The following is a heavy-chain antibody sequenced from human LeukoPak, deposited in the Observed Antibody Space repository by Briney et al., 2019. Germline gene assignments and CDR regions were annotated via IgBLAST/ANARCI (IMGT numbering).Heavy chain of an antibody. D-gene: IGHD1-26*01. Sequence: QPGGSLRLSCAAPGFTFSSYAMHWVRQAPGKGLEWVAVISYDGSNKYYADSVKGRFTISRDNSKNTLSLQMNSLRAEDTAVYYCARDPYNGNYGDSYYYFMDAWGKGTTVTISS. CDR1: GFTFSSYA. V-gene: IGHV3-30*04. J-gene: IGHJ6*03. CDR2: ISYDGSNK. CDR3: ARDPYNGNYGDSYYYFMDA.